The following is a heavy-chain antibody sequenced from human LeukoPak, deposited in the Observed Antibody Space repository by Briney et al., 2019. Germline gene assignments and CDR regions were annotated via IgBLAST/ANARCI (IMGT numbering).Heavy chain of an antibody. D-gene: IGHD2-15*01. CDR3: ARERVVVVAATPRGSNWFDP. CDR2: INHSGST. J-gene: IGHJ5*02. Sequence: SETLSLTCAVYGGSFSGYYWSWIRQPPGKGLEWIGEINHSGSTNYNPSLKSRVTISVGTSKNQFSPKLSSVTAADTAVYYCARERVVVVAATPRGSNWFDPWGQGTLVTVSS. V-gene: IGHV4-34*01. CDR1: GGSFSGYY.